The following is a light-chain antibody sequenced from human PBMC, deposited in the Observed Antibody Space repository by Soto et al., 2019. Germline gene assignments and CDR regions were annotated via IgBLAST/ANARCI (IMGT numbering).Light chain of an antibody. V-gene: IGKV1-39*01. CDR1: QDFSNY. CDR3: QPSYSTAWT. CDR2: AAS. Sequence: IQVTQAPSFLSTSIGGRFSITFGASQDFSNYLAWYQQKPGEAPKLLIYAASSLQSGVPSRFSGSGSGTDFTLTIRTLQPEDFATSFCQPSYSTAWTFAQGTKVDIK. J-gene: IGKJ1*01.